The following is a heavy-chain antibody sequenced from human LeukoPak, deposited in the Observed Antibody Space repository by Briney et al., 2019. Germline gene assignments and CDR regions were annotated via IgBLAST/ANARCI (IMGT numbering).Heavy chain of an antibody. V-gene: IGHV3-30*01. D-gene: IGHD3-10*01. J-gene: IGHJ4*02. CDR3: ARDSTYYYGSGSSGPHYFDS. Sequence: GGSLRLSCAASGFTFSSYAMHWVRQAPGKGLEWVAVISYDGSNTYYADSVKGRFTISRYNPKNTLYLQLNSLRAEDSAVYYCARDSTYYYGSGSSGPHYFDSWAREPWSPSPQ. CDR2: ISYDGSNT. CDR1: GFTFSSYA.